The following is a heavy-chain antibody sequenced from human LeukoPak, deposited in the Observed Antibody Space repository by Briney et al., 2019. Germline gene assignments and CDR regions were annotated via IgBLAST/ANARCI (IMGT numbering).Heavy chain of an antibody. CDR1: GESFSGYY. V-gene: IGHV4-34*01. J-gene: IGHJ6*03. CDR3: ARGRQEISMIIVVMTAVSYYLDA. Sequence: SETLSLTCAVYGESFSGYYWTWIRQSPGKGLEWIGEINPGGSTYFNPSLKSRLTISRDTSKSQFSLRLRSVTAADTGIYYCARGRQEISMIIVVMTAVSYYLDAWGKGTTVTVS. CDR2: INPGGST. D-gene: IGHD3-22*01.